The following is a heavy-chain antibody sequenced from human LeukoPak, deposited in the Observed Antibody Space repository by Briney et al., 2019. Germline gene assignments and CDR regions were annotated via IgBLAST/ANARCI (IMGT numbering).Heavy chain of an antibody. CDR1: GFTVSTNY. D-gene: IGHD1-26*01. CDR3: ARGNDSGTYYGDAFDI. J-gene: IGHJ3*02. V-gene: IGHV3-53*01. Sequence: GGSLRLSCAASGFTVSTNYMNWVRQAPGKGLEWVSVIYSDGTTYYADSLKGRFTLSRDNSKNTVYLQMNSLRADDTAVYHCARGNDSGTYYGDAFDIWGQGTMVTVSS. CDR2: IYSDGTT.